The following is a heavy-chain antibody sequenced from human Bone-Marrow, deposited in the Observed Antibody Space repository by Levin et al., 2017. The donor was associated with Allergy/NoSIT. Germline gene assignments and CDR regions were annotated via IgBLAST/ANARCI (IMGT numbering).Heavy chain of an antibody. CDR2: IYYTGPS. V-gene: IGHV4-39*07. D-gene: IGHD6-6*01. CDR1: GASISSSTHY. Sequence: PGGSLRLSCTVSGASISSSTHYWGWVRQPPGRGLEWVGSIYYTGPSYYSPSLKSRATISVDRSRNQVFLKLTAVTAADTAMYYCAREADLIGARAPFDYWGRGALVTVSS. J-gene: IGHJ4*02. CDR3: AREADLIGARAPFDY.